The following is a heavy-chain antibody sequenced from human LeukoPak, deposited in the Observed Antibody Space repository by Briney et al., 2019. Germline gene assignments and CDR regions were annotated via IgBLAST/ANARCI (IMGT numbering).Heavy chain of an antibody. D-gene: IGHD6-19*01. Sequence: PSETLPLTCTVSGGSISSYYWSWIRQPAGKGLEWIGRIYTSGSTYYNPSLKSRVTISVDTSKNQFSLKLSSVTAADTAVYYCARHEGDGYSSGWYPAYNWFDPWGQGTLVTVSS. CDR1: GGSISSYY. V-gene: IGHV4-4*07. CDR2: IYTSGST. CDR3: ARHEGDGYSSGWYPAYNWFDP. J-gene: IGHJ5*02.